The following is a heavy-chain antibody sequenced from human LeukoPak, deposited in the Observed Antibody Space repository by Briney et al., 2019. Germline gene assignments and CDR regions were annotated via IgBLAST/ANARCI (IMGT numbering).Heavy chain of an antibody. J-gene: IGHJ6*03. CDR1: GYTFTSYD. D-gene: IGHD3-3*01. V-gene: IGHV1-69*05. CDR3: ARSPPYYDFWSGFTSDYYYYMDV. CDR2: IIPIFGTA. Sequence: SVKVSCKASGYTFTSYDISWVRQAPGQGLEWMGGIIPIFGTANYAQKFQGRVTITTDESTSTAYMELSSLRSEDTAVYYCARSPPYYDFWSGFTSDYYYYMDVWGKGTTVTVSS.